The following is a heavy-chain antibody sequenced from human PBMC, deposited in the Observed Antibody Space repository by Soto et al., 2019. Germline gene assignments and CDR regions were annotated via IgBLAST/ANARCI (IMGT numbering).Heavy chain of an antibody. Sequence: GASVKVSCKASGGTFSSYAISWVRQAPGQGLEWMGGIIPIFGTANYAQKFQGRVTITADKSTSTAYMELSSLRSEDTAVYYCARAEDIVVVPAVAWFDPWGQGTLVTASS. CDR3: ARAEDIVVVPAVAWFDP. V-gene: IGHV1-69*06. CDR1: GGTFSSYA. J-gene: IGHJ5*02. D-gene: IGHD2-2*01. CDR2: IIPIFGTA.